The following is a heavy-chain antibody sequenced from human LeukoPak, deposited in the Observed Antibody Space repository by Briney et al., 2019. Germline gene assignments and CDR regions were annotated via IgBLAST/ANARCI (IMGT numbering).Heavy chain of an antibody. Sequence: ASVKVSCKASGYTFNGYYMHWVRQAPGQGLEWMGWLNPDSAGTNYAQRFQGRVTMTRDPSISTAYMQLSSLRSDDSAVYFCSRASTMAAPGAMPNDFWGQGTLVTVSS. J-gene: IGHJ4*02. CDR2: LNPDSAGT. D-gene: IGHD6-13*01. CDR3: SRASTMAAPGAMPNDF. V-gene: IGHV1-2*02. CDR1: GYTFNGYY.